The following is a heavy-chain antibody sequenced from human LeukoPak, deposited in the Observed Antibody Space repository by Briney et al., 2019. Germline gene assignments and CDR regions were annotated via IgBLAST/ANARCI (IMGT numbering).Heavy chain of an antibody. J-gene: IGHJ6*03. CDR1: GYTFTSYD. D-gene: IGHD2-2*02. CDR2: MNPNSGNT. CDR3: ARARGAAIRGGLGYYYYYMDV. V-gene: IGHV1-8*03. Sequence: GASVKVSCKASGYTFTSYDINWVRQATGQGLEWMGWMNPNSGNTGYAQKFQGRVTITRNTSISTAYMELSSLRSEDTAVYYCARARGAAIRGGLGYYYYYMDVWDKGTTVTVSS.